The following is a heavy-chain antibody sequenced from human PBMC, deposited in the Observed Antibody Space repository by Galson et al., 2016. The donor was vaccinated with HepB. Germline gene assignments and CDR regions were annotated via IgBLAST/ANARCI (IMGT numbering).Heavy chain of an antibody. J-gene: IGHJ4*02. CDR1: GFTFSDHY. Sequence: SLRLSCAASGFTFSDHYMDWVRQAPGKGLEWVARIRNKANSNTTLYSASVKCRFTIARDDSKNSLYLQMSSLKTEDAAVYFCSRGYSSSSPSFDYWGQGTLVTVSS. CDR3: SRGYSSSSPSFDY. D-gene: IGHD6-13*01. V-gene: IGHV3-72*01. CDR2: IRNKANSNTT.